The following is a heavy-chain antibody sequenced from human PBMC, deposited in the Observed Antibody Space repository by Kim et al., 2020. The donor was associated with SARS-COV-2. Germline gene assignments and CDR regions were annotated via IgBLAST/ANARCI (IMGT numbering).Heavy chain of an antibody. CDR2: IIPIFGTA. D-gene: IGHD2-2*02. V-gene: IGHV1-69*13. Sequence: SVKVSCKASGGTFSSYAISWVRQAPGQGLEWMGGIIPIFGTANYAQKFQGRVTITADESTSTAYMELSSLRSEDTAVYYCARRGSDIVVVPAAIRSRTIHYYYYYGMDVWGQGTTVTVSS. CDR3: ARRGSDIVVVPAAIRSRTIHYYYYYGMDV. J-gene: IGHJ6*02. CDR1: GGTFSSYA.